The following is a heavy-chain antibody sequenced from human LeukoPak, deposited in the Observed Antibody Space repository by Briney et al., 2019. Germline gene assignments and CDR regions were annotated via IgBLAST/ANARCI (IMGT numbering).Heavy chain of an antibody. CDR1: GGSIISSSYY. CDR3: ARHWAVTPPFDY. CDR2: IYYSGST. Sequence: PSETLSLTCTVSGGSIISSSYYWGWIRQPPGKGLEWIGSIYYSGSTYYNPSLKSRVTISVDTSKNQFSLKLSSVTAADTAVYYCARHWAVTPPFDYWGQGTLVTVSS. D-gene: IGHD4-11*01. J-gene: IGHJ4*02. V-gene: IGHV4-39*01.